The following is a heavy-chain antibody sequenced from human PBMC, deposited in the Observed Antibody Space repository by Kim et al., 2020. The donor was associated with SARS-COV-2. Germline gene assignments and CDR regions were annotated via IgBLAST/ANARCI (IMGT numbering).Heavy chain of an antibody. J-gene: IGHJ4*02. V-gene: IGHV3-23*01. CDR2: IGEGEGNSFT. CDR3: AKGGVGDHGY. CDR1: GFTFSSSA. Sequence: GGSLRLSCAASGFTFSSSAMSWVRQAPGKGLDWVSMIGEGEGNSFTSSADTVKCPFIISRDNSKHTLYLQMINLRSADTAVYYCAKGGVGDHGYWGQGTL. D-gene: IGHD2-21*02.